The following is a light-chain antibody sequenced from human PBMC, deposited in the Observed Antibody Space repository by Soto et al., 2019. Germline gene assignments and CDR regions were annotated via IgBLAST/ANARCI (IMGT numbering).Light chain of an antibody. V-gene: IGKV3-15*01. Sequence: EIVMTQSPATLSVSPGGRATLSCRASQSVGSSLAWYQQKPGQAPRLLIHGASTRATGIPARFSGSGSGTDFTLTISRLQSEDSAIYYCQHYYNWPPLTFGGGTKVEIK. CDR2: GAS. J-gene: IGKJ4*01. CDR1: QSVGSS. CDR3: QHYYNWPPLT.